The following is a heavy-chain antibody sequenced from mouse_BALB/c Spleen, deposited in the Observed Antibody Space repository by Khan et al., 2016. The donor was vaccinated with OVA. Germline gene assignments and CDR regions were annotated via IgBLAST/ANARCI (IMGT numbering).Heavy chain of an antibody. V-gene: IGHV5-9-3*01. CDR2: ISSAGDYI. D-gene: IGHD1-1*01. Sequence: EVELVESGGDLVKPGGSLKLSCSASGFTFSTYAMSWVRQTPEKRLEWVATISSAGDYIYYPDSVKGRFTISSDNAKDTLYLQSSSLRAEDTAMYYCARHNYGPFAYWGQGTLVTVSA. CDR1: GFTFSTYA. J-gene: IGHJ3*01. CDR3: ARHNYGPFAY.